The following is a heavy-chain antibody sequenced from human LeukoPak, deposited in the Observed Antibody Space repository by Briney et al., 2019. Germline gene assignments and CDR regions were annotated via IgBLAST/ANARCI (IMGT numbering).Heavy chain of an antibody. CDR2: IWYDGSNK. V-gene: IGHV3-30*02. Sequence: PGGSLRLSCAASGFTFSNYGMHWVRQAPGKGLEWVAVIWYDGSNKYYADSVKGRFTISRDNSKNTLYLQMNSLRAEDTAVYYCAKGELGYCSGGSCSPYYYGMDVWGQGTTVTVSS. D-gene: IGHD2-15*01. CDR1: GFTFSNYG. CDR3: AKGELGYCSGGSCSPYYYGMDV. J-gene: IGHJ6*02.